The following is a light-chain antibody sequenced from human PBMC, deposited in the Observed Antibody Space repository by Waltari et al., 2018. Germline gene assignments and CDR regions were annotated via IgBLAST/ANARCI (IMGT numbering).Light chain of an antibody. J-gene: IGKJ2*01. CDR1: SSLVLSSNGKSY. Sequence: DIVMTQSPDSLAVSLGERATINCKSSSSLVLSSNGKSYLAWYQQRPGQSPTLLFSWASTRESGVPDRFFASGSGTDFTLTISSLQAEDVAVYYCLQYYTNPYTFGRGTKLEIK. CDR3: LQYYTNPYT. CDR2: WAS. V-gene: IGKV4-1*01.